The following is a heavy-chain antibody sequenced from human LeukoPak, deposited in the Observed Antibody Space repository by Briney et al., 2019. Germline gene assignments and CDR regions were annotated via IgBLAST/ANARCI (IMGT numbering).Heavy chain of an antibody. J-gene: IGHJ1*01. D-gene: IGHD3-22*01. CDR2: LIPISGTA. CDR1: GGTFSSYG. Sequence: SVKVSCKASGGTFSSYGFSWVRQAPGQGLEWMGGLIPISGTANFAQKFQGRVTIIADESTSTAYMELSSLRSEDTAVYYCARDAQEYHYGSGDYAFWGQGTQVSVSS. V-gene: IGHV1-69*13. CDR3: ARDAQEYHYGSGDYAF.